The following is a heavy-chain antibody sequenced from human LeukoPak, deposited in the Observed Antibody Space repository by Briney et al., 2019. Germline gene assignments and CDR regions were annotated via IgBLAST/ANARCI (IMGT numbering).Heavy chain of an antibody. Sequence: ASVKVSCKASGNTFTGYYIHWVRQAPGQGLAWMGWINANSGDTNYAQKFQGRITMTRDKSTTSTYMDLRRMRPDDTAVYYCAAYKYNGGGHSFDYWGQGTLVTVSS. D-gene: IGHD5-12*01. CDR2: INANSGDT. CDR1: GNTFTGYY. V-gene: IGHV1-2*02. J-gene: IGHJ4*02. CDR3: AAYKYNGGGHSFDY.